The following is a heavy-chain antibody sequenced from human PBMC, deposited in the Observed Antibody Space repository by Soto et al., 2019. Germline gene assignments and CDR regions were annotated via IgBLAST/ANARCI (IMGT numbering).Heavy chain of an antibody. Sequence: QITLKESGPMLVKPTQTLTLTCTFSGFSLSTSGVGVGWIRQPPGKALEWLALIYWDDTKNYSPSLESRLTITQDTSQNQVVLTMTNIDPVDTATYYCVHKGEGDRILDYWGQGTLLTVSS. CDR3: VHKGEGDRILDY. CDR1: GFSLSTSGVG. J-gene: IGHJ4*02. V-gene: IGHV2-5*02. CDR2: IYWDDTK. D-gene: IGHD3-16*01.